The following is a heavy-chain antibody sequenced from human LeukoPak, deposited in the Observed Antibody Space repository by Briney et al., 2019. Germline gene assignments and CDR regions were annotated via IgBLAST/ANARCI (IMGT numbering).Heavy chain of an antibody. CDR1: GGSFSGYY. J-gene: IGHJ6*02. CDR2: INHSGST. CDR3: ARGPEGTTVIYYYGMDV. Sequence: SETLSLTCAVYGGSFSGYYWSWIRQPPGKGLEWIGEINHSGSTNYNPSLKSRVTISVDTSKNQFSLKLSSVTAADTAVYYCARGPEGTTVIYYYGMDVWGQGTTVTVSS. V-gene: IGHV4-34*01. D-gene: IGHD4-17*01.